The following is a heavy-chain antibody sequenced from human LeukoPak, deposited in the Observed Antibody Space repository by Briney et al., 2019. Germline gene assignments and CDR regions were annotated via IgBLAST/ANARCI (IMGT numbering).Heavy chain of an antibody. Sequence: SETLSLTCTVSGGSISSSSYYWGWIRQPPGKGLEWIGSIYYSGSTYYNPSLKSRVTISVDTSKNQFSLKLSSVTAADTAVYYCARVRGDYVWGSYRLFDYWGQGTLVAVSS. J-gene: IGHJ4*02. CDR1: GGSISSSSYY. CDR2: IYYSGST. D-gene: IGHD3-16*02. CDR3: ARVRGDYVWGSYRLFDY. V-gene: IGHV4-39*01.